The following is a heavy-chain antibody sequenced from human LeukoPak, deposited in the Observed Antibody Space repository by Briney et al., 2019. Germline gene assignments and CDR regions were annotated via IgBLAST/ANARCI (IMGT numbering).Heavy chain of an antibody. V-gene: IGHV3-30-3*01. J-gene: IGHJ4*02. CDR2: ISYDGSNK. CDR1: GFTFSSYA. CDR3: ARDRGYGTFDY. Sequence: GGSLRLSCAASGFTFSSYAMSWVRQAPGKGLEWVAVISYDGSNKYYADSVKGRFTISRDNSKNTLYLQMNSLRAEDTAVYYCARDRGYGTFDYWGQGTLVTVSS. D-gene: IGHD5-12*01.